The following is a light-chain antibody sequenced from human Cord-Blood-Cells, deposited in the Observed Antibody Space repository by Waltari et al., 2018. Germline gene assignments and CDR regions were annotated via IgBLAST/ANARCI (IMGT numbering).Light chain of an antibody. CDR3: CSYAGRDVV. CDR1: SSDVGSYNL. J-gene: IGLJ2*01. V-gene: IGLV2-23*01. CDR2: EGS. Sequence: QSALTQPASVSGSPGQSITISCTGTSSDVGSYNLVSWYQHHRGKAPKLMIYEGSKRPSGVSNRFSGSKSGNTASLTISGLQAEDEADYYCCSYAGRDVVFGGGTKLTVL.